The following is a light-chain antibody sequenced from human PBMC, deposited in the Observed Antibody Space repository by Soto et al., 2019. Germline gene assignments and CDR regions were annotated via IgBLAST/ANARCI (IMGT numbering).Light chain of an antibody. J-gene: IGLJ3*02. CDR3: LLSYDDARV. CDR1: TGPVISTHY. CDR2: DTS. Sequence: QTVVTQEPSLTVSPGGTVTLTCGSSTGPVISTHYPYWFQQKPGQAPRTVIYDTSIRHSWTPARFSGSLLGGKAVLTLSGAQPEDEADYYCLLSYDDARVFGGGTKLTVL. V-gene: IGLV7-46*01.